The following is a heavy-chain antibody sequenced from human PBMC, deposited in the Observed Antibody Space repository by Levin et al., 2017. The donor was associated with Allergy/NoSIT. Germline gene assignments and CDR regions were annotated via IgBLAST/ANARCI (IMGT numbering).Heavy chain of an antibody. D-gene: IGHD3-10*01. CDR2: ISYDGSNK. CDR3: ARDFYGSGSYFSDY. V-gene: IGHV3-30-3*01. Sequence: SGGSLRLSCAASGFTFSSHAMHWVRQAPGKGLEWVAVISYDGSNKYYADSVQGRFTIFRHNSKNTLYLQMNSLRVEDTAMYYCARDFYGSGSYFSDYWGQGTLVTVSS. J-gene: IGHJ4*02. CDR1: GFTFSSHA.